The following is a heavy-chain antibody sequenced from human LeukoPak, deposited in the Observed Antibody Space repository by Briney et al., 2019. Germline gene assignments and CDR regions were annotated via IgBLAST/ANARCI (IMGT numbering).Heavy chain of an antibody. V-gene: IGHV1-69*13. CDR3: ARGRLRFKWDDAFDI. CDR2: IIPIFGTA. J-gene: IGHJ3*02. Sequence: SVKVSCKDSGGTFSSYAISWVRQAPGQGLEWMGGIIPIFGTANYAQKFQGRVTITADESTSTAYMELSSLRSEDTAVYYCARGRLRFKWDDAFDIWGQGTMVTVSS. CDR1: GGTFSSYA. D-gene: IGHD3-3*01.